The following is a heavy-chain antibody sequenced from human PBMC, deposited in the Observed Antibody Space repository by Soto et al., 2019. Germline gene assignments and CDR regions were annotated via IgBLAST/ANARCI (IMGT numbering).Heavy chain of an antibody. CDR2: VHDSWGS. J-gene: IGHJ6*03. CDR1: GGSISNYY. CDR3: ARRGFGALLALFDV. V-gene: IGHV4-59*08. Sequence: PSETLSLTCTVSGGSISNYYWSWFRQTPGKGLEWIGYVHDSWGSNYNPSLKSRVAISLDTSKSQFSLKLTSVTATDTAVYYCARRGFGALLALFDVGGKGTTPTVPS. D-gene: IGHD3-10*01.